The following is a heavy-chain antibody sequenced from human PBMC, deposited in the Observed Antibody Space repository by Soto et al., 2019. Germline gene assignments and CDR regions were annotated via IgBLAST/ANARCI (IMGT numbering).Heavy chain of an antibody. CDR1: EIILGNFW. Sequence: EVQLVESGGGLVKPGGSLGLSCAPSEIILGNFWLTWIRRAPGKGLGWVGGIKSKADGWTKEYGTPVKDRFIISRDNSKNTVDLQMHALRTEDTAFYYCATPRPGSHGYSFWGHGALVTVSS. CDR2: IKSKADGWTK. D-gene: IGHD3-16*01. V-gene: IGHV3-15*01. J-gene: IGHJ4*01. CDR3: ATPRPGSHGYSF.